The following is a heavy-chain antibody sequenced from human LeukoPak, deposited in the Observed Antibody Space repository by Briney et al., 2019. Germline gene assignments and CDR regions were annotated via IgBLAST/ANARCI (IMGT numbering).Heavy chain of an antibody. CDR3: ASSPSGSYSQIDY. CDR1: GDSISSGSVY. J-gene: IGHJ4*02. D-gene: IGHD1-26*01. V-gene: IGHV4-39*01. Sequence: PSEPLSLTCCVSGDSISSGSVYWGWVRQPPGKGLEWIGSIYYTGGAYRSPSLKSRVTISVDTSKNQFSLKLSSVTAADTAVYYCASSPSGSYSQIDYWGQGTLVTVSS. CDR2: IYYTGGA.